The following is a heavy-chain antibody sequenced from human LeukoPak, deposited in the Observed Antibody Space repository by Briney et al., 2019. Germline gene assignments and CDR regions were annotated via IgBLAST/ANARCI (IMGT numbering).Heavy chain of an antibody. CDR1: GFTFSSYS. Sequence: GGSLRLSCAASGFTFSSYSMNWVRQAPGKGLEWVSSISSSSSYIYYADSVKGRFTISRDNAMNSLYLQMNSLRAEDTAVYYCARAEAGTAAFDIWGQGTMVTVSS. J-gene: IGHJ3*02. D-gene: IGHD6-19*01. V-gene: IGHV3-21*01. CDR3: ARAEAGTAAFDI. CDR2: ISSSSSYI.